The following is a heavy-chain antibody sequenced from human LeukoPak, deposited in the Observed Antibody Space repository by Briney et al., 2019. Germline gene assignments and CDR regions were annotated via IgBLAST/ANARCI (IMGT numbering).Heavy chain of an antibody. V-gene: IGHV4-39*01. Sequence: SETLSLTCAVSGASITNTNYYWGWIRQPPGKGLEWIATIYYSERASYNPSIKSRLATSVDTSKNQFSMNVNSVTAADTAVYYCKRRSAGTMFESRGQGTLVTVSS. J-gene: IGHJ4*02. CDR3: KRRSAGTMFES. CDR1: GASITNTNYY. D-gene: IGHD3-10*01. CDR2: IYYSERA.